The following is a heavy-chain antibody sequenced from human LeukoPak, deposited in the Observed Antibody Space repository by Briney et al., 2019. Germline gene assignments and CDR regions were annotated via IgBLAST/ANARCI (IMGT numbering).Heavy chain of an antibody. CDR2: IWYDGSNK. CDR1: GFTFSSYG. Sequence: PGGSLRLSCAASGFTFSSYGMHWVRQAPGKGLEWVAVIWYDGSNKYYADSVKGRFTISRDNSKNTLYLQMNSLRVEDTAVYYCAREWGTYYDSSGPGPFAYWGQGTLVTVSS. J-gene: IGHJ4*02. V-gene: IGHV3-33*01. D-gene: IGHD3-22*01. CDR3: AREWGTYYDSSGPGPFAY.